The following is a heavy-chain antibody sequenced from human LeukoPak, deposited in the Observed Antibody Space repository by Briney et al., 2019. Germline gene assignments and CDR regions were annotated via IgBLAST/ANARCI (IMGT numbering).Heavy chain of an antibody. CDR1: GGSISSGD. Sequence: LSLTCTVSGGSISSGDYYWSWIRQPPGKGLEWVADIASDGSHTFYAEPVKGRFTISRDNSKNTLYLQMNSLRAEDTAVYFCARERQDTVLHSGAFDIWGQGTMVTVSS. CDR3: ARERQDTVLHSGAFDI. D-gene: IGHD2-21*01. CDR2: IASDGSHT. V-gene: IGHV3-30-3*01. J-gene: IGHJ3*02.